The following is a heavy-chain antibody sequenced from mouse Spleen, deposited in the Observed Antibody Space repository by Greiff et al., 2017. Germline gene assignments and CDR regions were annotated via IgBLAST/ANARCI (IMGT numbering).Heavy chain of an antibody. Sequence: DVMLVESGGGLVKLGGSLKLSCAASGFTFSSYAMSWVRQTPEKRLEWVATISSGGGNTYYPDNMKGRFTISRDNAKNTLYLQMSSLKSEDTAMYYCARQGNAWFAYWGQGTLVTVSA. J-gene: IGHJ3*01. CDR2: ISSGGGNT. CDR3: ARQGNAWFAY. CDR1: GFTFSSYA. V-gene: IGHV5-9*01.